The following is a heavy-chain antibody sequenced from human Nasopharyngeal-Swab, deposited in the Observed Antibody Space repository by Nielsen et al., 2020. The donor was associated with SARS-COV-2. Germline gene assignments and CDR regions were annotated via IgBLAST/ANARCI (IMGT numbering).Heavy chain of an antibody. CDR2: ISGSGGST. CDR3: AAGGDSSSSTFDY. V-gene: IGHV3-23*01. Sequence: GESLKISCAASGFTFSSYAMSWVRQAPGKGLEWVSAISGSGGSTYYADSVKGRFTISRDNSTNTLYLQMNSLRAEDTAVYYCAAGGDSSSSTFDYWGQGTLVTVSS. J-gene: IGHJ4*02. D-gene: IGHD6-6*01. CDR1: GFTFSSYA.